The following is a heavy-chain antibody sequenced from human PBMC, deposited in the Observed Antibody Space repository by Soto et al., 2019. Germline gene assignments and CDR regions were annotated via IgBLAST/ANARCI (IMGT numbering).Heavy chain of an antibody. Sequence: EVQLLESGGGLVQPGGSLRLSCAASGFTFSSYAMSWVRQAPGKGLEWVSAISGSGGSTYYADSVKGRFTISRDNXKXXLYLQMNSLRAEDTAVYYCAKGDRWELLVGQSWDHWGQGTLVTVSS. CDR2: ISGSGGST. D-gene: IGHD1-26*01. V-gene: IGHV3-23*01. CDR3: AKGDRWELLVGQSWDH. J-gene: IGHJ4*02. CDR1: GFTFSSYA.